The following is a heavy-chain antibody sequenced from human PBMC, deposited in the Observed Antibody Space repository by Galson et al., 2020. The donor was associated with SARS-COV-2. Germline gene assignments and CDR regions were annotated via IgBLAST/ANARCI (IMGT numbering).Heavy chain of an antibody. CDR1: GYTFTSYG. CDR2: ISAYNGNT. D-gene: IGHD3-10*01. CDR3: ARGYGSGSIIYYYYYGMDV. J-gene: IGHJ6*02. V-gene: IGHV1-18*01. Sequence: GESLKISCKASGYTFTSYGISWVRQAPGQGLEWMGWISAYNGNTTYAQKLQGRVTMTTDTSTSTAYMELRSLRSDDTAVYYCARGYGSGSIIYYYYYGMDVWGQGTTVTVSS.